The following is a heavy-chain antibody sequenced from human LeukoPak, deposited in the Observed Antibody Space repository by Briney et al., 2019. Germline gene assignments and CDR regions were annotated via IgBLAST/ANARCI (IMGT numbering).Heavy chain of an antibody. CDR2: INPSGGST. V-gene: IGHV1-46*01. D-gene: IGHD2-21*02. CDR1: GYTSTSYY. CDR3: ARERGYCGGDCYSGMDY. Sequence: ASVKVSCKASGYTSTSYYMHWVRQAPGQGLEWMGIINPSGGSTSYAQKFQGRVTMTRDTSTSTVYMELSSLRSEDTAVYYCARERGYCGGDCYSGMDYWGQGTLVTVSS. J-gene: IGHJ4*02.